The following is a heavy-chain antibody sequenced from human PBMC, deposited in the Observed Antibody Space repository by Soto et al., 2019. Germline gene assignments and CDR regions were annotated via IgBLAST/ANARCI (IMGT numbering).Heavy chain of an antibody. CDR2: ISSISNTI. CDR3: ARDRGCSGGICYRDLGY. Sequence: PGGSLRLCCSASGFTFSSYSMSWVRQAPGKGLEWVSYISSISNTIYYADSVKGRITISRDNAKNSLYLHMNSLSAEDTAVYYCARDRGCSGGICYRDLGYWGQGTLVTVSS. D-gene: IGHD2-15*01. J-gene: IGHJ4*02. CDR1: GFTFSSYS. V-gene: IGHV3-48*01.